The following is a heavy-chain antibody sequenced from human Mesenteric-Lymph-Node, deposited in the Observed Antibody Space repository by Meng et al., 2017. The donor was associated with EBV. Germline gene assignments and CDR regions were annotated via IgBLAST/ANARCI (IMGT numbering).Heavy chain of an antibody. CDR1: GGSVSGYH. CDR3: ARGTIFGIVVTYFDY. CDR2: ISQSGDT. D-gene: IGHD3-3*01. V-gene: IGHV4-34*01. Sequence: QQQQCGAGLVEPSAPLSLTCAASGGSVSGYHWSWIRQPSGKGLEYIGEISQSGDTNYHPSLKSRLIKSVDTSRNQFSLKMRSVPAADTAVYYCARGTIFGIVVTYFDYWGQGNLVTVSS. J-gene: IGHJ4*02.